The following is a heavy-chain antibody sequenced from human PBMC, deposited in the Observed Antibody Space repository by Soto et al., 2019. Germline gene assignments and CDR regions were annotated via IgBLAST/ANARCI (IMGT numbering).Heavy chain of an antibody. Sequence: EMQLLGSGGGLVEPGGSLRLSCAASGFTFSSYVMTWVRQAPGKGLEWVSSIHGSAGGANYSDSVKGRFTVSRADSQKTLFLQMTSLRVDDTAIYYCAKDAVSANGEWDWFDPWGQGILVTVSS. CDR1: GFTFSSYV. CDR3: AKDAVSANGEWDWFDP. D-gene: IGHD2-21*02. J-gene: IGHJ5*02. CDR2: IHGSAGGA. V-gene: IGHV3-23*01.